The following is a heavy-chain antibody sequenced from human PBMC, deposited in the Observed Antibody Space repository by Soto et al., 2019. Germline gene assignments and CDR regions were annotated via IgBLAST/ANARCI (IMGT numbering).Heavy chain of an antibody. D-gene: IGHD3-22*01. J-gene: IGHJ4*02. CDR1: GFTFSSYG. V-gene: IGHV3-30*18. CDR3: AKVWYYYDSSGNNFDY. Sequence: SGGSLRLSCAASGFTFSSYGMHWVRQAPGKGLEWVAVISYDGSNKYYADSVKGRFTISRDNSKNTLYLQMNSLRAEDTAVYYCAKVWYYYDSSGNNFDYWGQGTLVTVSS. CDR2: ISYDGSNK.